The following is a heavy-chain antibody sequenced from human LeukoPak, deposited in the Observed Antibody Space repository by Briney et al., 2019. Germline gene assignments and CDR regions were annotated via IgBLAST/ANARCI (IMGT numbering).Heavy chain of an antibody. CDR2: IWYDGSNK. Sequence: TGGSLRLSCAASGFTFSSYGMHWVRQAPGKGLEWVAGIWYDGSNKYYADSVKGRFTISRDNSKNTLYLQMNSLRAEDTAVYYCARVGAYSSGWYDYWGQGTLVTVSS. J-gene: IGHJ4*02. CDR3: ARVGAYSSGWYDY. V-gene: IGHV3-33*01. CDR1: GFTFSSYG. D-gene: IGHD6-19*01.